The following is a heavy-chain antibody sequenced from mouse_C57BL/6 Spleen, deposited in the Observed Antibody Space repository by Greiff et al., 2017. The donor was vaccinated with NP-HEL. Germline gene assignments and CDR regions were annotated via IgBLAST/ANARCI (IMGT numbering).Heavy chain of an antibody. J-gene: IGHJ1*03. Sequence: EVQVVESGGDLVKPGGSLKLSCAASGFTFSSYGMSWVRQTPDKRLEWVATISSGGSYTYYPDSVKGRFTISRDNAKNTLYLQMSSLKSEDTAMYYCARDTTVVGDWYFDVWGTGTTVTVSS. CDR3: ARDTTVVGDWYFDV. D-gene: IGHD1-1*01. CDR2: ISSGGSYT. CDR1: GFTFSSYG. V-gene: IGHV5-6*01.